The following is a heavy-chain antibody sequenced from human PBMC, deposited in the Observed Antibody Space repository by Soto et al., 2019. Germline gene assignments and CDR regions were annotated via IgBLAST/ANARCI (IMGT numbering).Heavy chain of an antibody. D-gene: IGHD5-18*01. CDR2: IYSGGST. CDR1: GFTVSSNY. V-gene: IGHV3-53*01. J-gene: IGHJ4*02. CDR3: ARQQGYSYARYLDY. Sequence: PGGSLRLSCAASGFTVSSNYMSWVRQAPGKGLEWVSVIYSGGSTYYADSVKGRFTISRDNSKNTLHLQMNSLRAEDTAVYYCARQQGYSYARYLDYWGQGTLVTVSS.